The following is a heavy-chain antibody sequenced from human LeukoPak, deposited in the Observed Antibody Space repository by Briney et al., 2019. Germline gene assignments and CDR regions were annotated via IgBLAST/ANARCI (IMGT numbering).Heavy chain of an antibody. CDR2: IRYDGSNK. J-gene: IGHJ4*02. D-gene: IGHD2-2*01. CDR3: AKNRVPAAIPDY. Sequence: PGGSLRLSCAASGFTFSSYGMHWVRQAPGKGLEWVAFIRYDGSNKYYADSVKGRFTISRDNSKNTLYLQMNSLRAEDTAVYYCAKNRVPAAIPDYWGQGTPVTVSS. CDR1: GFTFSSYG. V-gene: IGHV3-30*02.